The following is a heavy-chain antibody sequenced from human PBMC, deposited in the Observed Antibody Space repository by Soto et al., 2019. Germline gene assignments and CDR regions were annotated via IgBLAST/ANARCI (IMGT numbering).Heavy chain of an antibody. D-gene: IGHD5-12*01. CDR1: GGSISSGGYY. Sequence: QVQLQESGPGLVKPSQTLSLTCTVSGGSISSGGYYWSWIRQHPGKGLEWIGYIDYSGSTYYNPSLKSRVTIPVDMSKNQFALKLSSVTAADTAVYYCARGETDGYTGWFDPWGQGTLVTVSS. CDR2: IDYSGST. J-gene: IGHJ5*02. V-gene: IGHV4-31*03. CDR3: ARGETDGYTGWFDP.